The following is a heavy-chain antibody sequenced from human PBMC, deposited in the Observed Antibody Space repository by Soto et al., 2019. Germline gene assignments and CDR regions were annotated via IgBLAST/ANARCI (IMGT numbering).Heavy chain of an antibody. CDR2: VSHDGVNK. V-gene: IGHV3-30-3*01. CDR3: VRETQIVMVVVPTPGSPGAFDM. Sequence: PGGSLRLSCAASGLSFRNYNLHWVRQAPGKGLEWVAVVSHDGVNKHYAESVKGRLSISRDSSRDTLYLQMNSLRPEDTAVYYCVRETQIVMVVVPTPGSPGAFDMWGQGTMVTVSS. J-gene: IGHJ3*02. CDR1: GLSFRNYN. D-gene: IGHD2-15*01.